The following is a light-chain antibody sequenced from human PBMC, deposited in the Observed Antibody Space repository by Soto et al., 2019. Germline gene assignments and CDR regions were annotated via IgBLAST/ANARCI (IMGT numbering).Light chain of an antibody. CDR2: ANS. V-gene: IGLV3-21*02. J-gene: IGLJ1*01. Sequence: SYELTQPPSVSLAPGQTARITCGGSNIGSKSVHWYQQKPGQAPMMVVCANSDRPSGIPERFSGSNSANTATLTISRVEAGDEADYYCHVWDSGSAHHVFGTGTKLTVL. CDR1: NIGSKS. CDR3: HVWDSGSAHHV.